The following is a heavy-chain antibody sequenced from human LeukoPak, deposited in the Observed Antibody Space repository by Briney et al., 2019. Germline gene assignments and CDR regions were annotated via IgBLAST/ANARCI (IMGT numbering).Heavy chain of an antibody. D-gene: IGHD3-10*01. J-gene: IGHJ4*02. CDR2: ISGSGGRT. CDR1: GFTFSSYA. V-gene: IGHV3-23*01. CDR3: TRDRARAGGEILDY. Sequence: GGSLRLSCAASGFTFSSYAMSWVRQAPGKGLEWVSAISGSGGRTYYADSVKGRFTISRDNSKNTLYLQMNSLRDEDTAMYYCTRDRARAGGEILDYWGQGTLITVSS.